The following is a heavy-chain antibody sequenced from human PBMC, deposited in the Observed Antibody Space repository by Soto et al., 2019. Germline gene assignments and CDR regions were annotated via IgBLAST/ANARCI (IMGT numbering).Heavy chain of an antibody. CDR1: GFIFSSYG. J-gene: IGHJ4*02. V-gene: IGHV3-30*18. CDR3: AKPGGYSYGYDFDY. CDR2: ISYDGSNK. Sequence: VQLVESGGGLVQPGGSLRLSCAASGFIFSSYGMHWVRQAPGKGLEWVAVISYDGSNKYYADSVKGRFTISRDNSKNTLYLQMNSLRAEDTAVYYCAKPGGYSYGYDFDYWGQGTLVTVSS. D-gene: IGHD5-18*01.